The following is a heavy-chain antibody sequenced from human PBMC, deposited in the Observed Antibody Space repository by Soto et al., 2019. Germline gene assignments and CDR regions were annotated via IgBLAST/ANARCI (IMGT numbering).Heavy chain of an antibody. V-gene: IGHV1-69*13. Sequence: ASVKVSCKASGGTFSSYAISWVRQAPGQGLEWMGGIIPIFGTANYAQKFQGRVTITADESTSTAYMELSSLRSEDTAVYYCARAYYYDSSGYFPDAFDIWGQGTMVTVS. CDR1: GGTFSSYA. J-gene: IGHJ3*02. CDR3: ARAYYYDSSGYFPDAFDI. D-gene: IGHD3-22*01. CDR2: IIPIFGTA.